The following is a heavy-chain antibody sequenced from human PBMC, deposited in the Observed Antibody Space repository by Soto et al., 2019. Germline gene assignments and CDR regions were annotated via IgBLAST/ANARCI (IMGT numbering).Heavy chain of an antibody. J-gene: IGHJ2*01. CDR2: IIPIFGTA. D-gene: IGHD3-16*01. CDR3: ARPFQSWPGGWYFDL. CDR1: GGTFSSYS. V-gene: IGHV1-69*01. Sequence: QVQLVQSGAEVKKPGSSVKVSCKASGGTFSSYSINWVRQAPGQGLEWMGGIIPIFGTANYAQTFQGRVTLTADESTSTAHMELSSLRNEDTAVYYCARPFQSWPGGWYFDLWGRGTLVTVSS.